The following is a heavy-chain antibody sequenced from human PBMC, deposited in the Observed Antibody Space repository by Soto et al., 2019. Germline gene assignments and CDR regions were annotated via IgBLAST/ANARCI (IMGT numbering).Heavy chain of an antibody. D-gene: IGHD4-17*01. J-gene: IGHJ6*02. Sequence: SQTLSLTCAISGDSVSSNSAAWNWIRQSPSRGLEWLGRTYYRSKWYNDYTVSVKSRITINPDTSKNQISLQLNSVTTEDTAVYYCARDYGDYGGYYYGMDVWGQGTTVTVSS. CDR1: GDSVSSNSAA. CDR3: ARDYGDYGGYYYGMDV. CDR2: TYYRSKWYN. V-gene: IGHV6-1*01.